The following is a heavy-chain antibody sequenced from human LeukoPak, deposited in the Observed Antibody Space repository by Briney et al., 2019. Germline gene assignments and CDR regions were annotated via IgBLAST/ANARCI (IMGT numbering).Heavy chain of an antibody. V-gene: IGHV3-53*05. J-gene: IGHJ3*02. Sequence: GGSLRLSCAASGVAVSNNFMSWVRQAPGKGLEWVSVIYGGGSTYYADSVKGRFTISRDTSKNTLYLQMNSLRAEDTAVYYCAKAPKLNDAFDIWGQGTMVTVSS. D-gene: IGHD1-7*01. CDR3: AKAPKLNDAFDI. CDR2: IYGGGST. CDR1: GVAVSNNF.